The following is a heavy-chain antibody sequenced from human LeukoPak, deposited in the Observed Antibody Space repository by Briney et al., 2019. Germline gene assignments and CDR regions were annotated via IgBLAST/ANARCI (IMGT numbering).Heavy chain of an antibody. CDR3: ASALIPYYFDY. CDR1: GGSINNDY. J-gene: IGHJ4*02. V-gene: IGHV4-59*01. CDR2: IYYSGST. Sequence: KPSETLSLTCTVSGGSINNDYWSWFREPPGKGLDWIGYIYYSGSTNYNPFLKSRVTISVDTSKNQFSLKLSSVTAADTAVYYCASALIPYYFDYWGQGTLVTVSS.